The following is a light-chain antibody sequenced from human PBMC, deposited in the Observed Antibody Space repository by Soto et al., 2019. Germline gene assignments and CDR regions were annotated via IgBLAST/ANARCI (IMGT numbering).Light chain of an antibody. Sequence: IVWTQSPGTLSLSPGERATLSCRASQRVSSSYLAWYQQKPGQAPRLLIYGASSRATGIPDRFSGSGSGTDFTLTISRLEPEDFAVYFCQRYGSSPPVTFGQGTKVDIK. CDR1: QRVSSSY. CDR3: QRYGSSPPVT. V-gene: IGKV3-20*01. CDR2: GAS. J-gene: IGKJ2*01.